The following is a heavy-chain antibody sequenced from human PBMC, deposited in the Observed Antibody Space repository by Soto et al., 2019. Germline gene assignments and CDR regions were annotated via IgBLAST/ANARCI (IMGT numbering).Heavy chain of an antibody. CDR3: ATSGGSGWTFDY. V-gene: IGHV3-30-3*01. CDR2: ISYDGSNK. CDR1: GFTFSSYA. Sequence: QVQLVESGGGVVQPGRSLRLSCAASGFTFSSYAMHWVRQAPGKGLEWVAVISYDGSNKYYADSVKGRFTISRDNSKNTLDLQMSSLIAEDTAVYYCATSGGSGWTFDYWGQGNLVTVSS. J-gene: IGHJ4*02. D-gene: IGHD6-19*01.